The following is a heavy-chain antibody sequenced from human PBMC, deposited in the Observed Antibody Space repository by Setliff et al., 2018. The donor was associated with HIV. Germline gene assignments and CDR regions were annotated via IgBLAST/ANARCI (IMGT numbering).Heavy chain of an antibody. CDR2: IKQDGSEK. J-gene: IGHJ4*02. CDR1: GFTFSSYW. V-gene: IGHV3-7*01. D-gene: IGHD3-10*01. Sequence: PGGSLRLSCAASGFTFSSYWMSWVRQAPGKGLDWVANIKQDGSEKYYADSVKGRFTISRDNAKNSLYLQMNSLRAEDTAIYYCARLLRGGGDYFDYWGQGTLVTVSS. CDR3: ARLLRGGGDYFDY.